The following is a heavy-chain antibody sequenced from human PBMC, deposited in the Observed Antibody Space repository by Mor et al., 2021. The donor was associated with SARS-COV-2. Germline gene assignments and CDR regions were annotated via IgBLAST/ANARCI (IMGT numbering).Heavy chain of an antibody. D-gene: IGHD3-10*01. CDR2: T. V-gene: IGHV1-18*01. J-gene: IGHJ5*02. CDR3: ARDTGWFDP. Sequence: TNYAQKLQGRVTMTTDTSTSTAYMELMSLRSDDTAVYYCARDTGWFDPWGQGTLVTVSS.